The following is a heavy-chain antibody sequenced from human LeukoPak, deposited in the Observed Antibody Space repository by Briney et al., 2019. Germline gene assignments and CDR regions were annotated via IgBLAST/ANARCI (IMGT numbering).Heavy chain of an antibody. CDR3: ARRAEYSGYDLATRATDAFDI. Sequence: PSQTLSLTCTVSGGSISSGDYYWSWIRQPPGKGLEWIGYIYYSGSTYYNPSLKSRVTISVDTSKNQFSLKLSSVTAADTAVYYCARRAEYSGYDLATRATDAFDIWGQGTMVTVSS. D-gene: IGHD5-12*01. J-gene: IGHJ3*02. V-gene: IGHV4-30-4*08. CDR1: GGSISSGDYY. CDR2: IYYSGST.